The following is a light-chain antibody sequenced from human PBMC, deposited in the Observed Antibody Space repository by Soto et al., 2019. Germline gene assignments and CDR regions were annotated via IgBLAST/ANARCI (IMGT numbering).Light chain of an antibody. CDR2: DAS. Sequence: IPMTQSPSTLSASVGDRVTITCRASQSINGWLAWYQQKPGKAPKLLIYDASSLQSGVPSRFSGSGSGTEFTLTISSLQPDDFATYYCQQYNTRFGQGTKLEIK. CDR1: QSINGW. J-gene: IGKJ2*03. V-gene: IGKV1-5*01. CDR3: QQYNTR.